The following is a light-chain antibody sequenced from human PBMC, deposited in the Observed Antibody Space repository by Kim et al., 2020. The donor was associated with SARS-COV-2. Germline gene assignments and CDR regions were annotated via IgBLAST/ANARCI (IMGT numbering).Light chain of an antibody. Sequence: NFMLTQPHSVSESPEKTVTISCTRSSGSIASDYVQWYQQRPGSAPTIVIYEHSQRPSGVPDRFSGSIDRSSNSASLTISGLKTEDEADYYCQSYDSNNHGVFGGGTQLTVL. J-gene: IGLJ3*02. CDR2: EHS. V-gene: IGLV6-57*04. CDR3: QSYDSNNHGV. CDR1: SGSIASDY.